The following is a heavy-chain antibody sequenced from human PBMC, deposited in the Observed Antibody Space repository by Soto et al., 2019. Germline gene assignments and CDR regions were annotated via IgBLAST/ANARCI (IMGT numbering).Heavy chain of an antibody. D-gene: IGHD1-1*01. CDR1: GFTFSSYG. Sequence: LRLSCAASGFTFSSYGMHWVRQAPGKGLEWVAVISYDGSNKYYADSMKGRFTISRDNSKNTLYLQMNSLRAEDTAVYYCAKDTGYYYYYGMDVWGQGTTVTVSS. CDR2: ISYDGSNK. V-gene: IGHV3-30*18. CDR3: AKDTGYYYYYGMDV. J-gene: IGHJ6*02.